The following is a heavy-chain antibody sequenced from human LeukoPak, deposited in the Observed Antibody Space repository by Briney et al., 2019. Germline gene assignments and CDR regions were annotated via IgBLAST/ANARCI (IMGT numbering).Heavy chain of an antibody. D-gene: IGHD1-26*01. CDR2: IYHSGST. CDR3: ARPGATYYYYYYMDV. V-gene: IGHV4-38-2*02. J-gene: IGHJ6*03. Sequence: KPSETLSLTCTVSGYSISSGYYWGWIRQPPGKGLEWIGSIYHSGSTYYNPSLKSRVTISVDTSKNQFSLKLSSVTAADTAVYYCARPGATYYYYYYMDVWGKGTTVTISS. CDR1: GYSISSGYY.